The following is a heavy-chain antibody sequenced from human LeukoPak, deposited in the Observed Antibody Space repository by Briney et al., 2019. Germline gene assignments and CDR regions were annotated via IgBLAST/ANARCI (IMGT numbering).Heavy chain of an antibody. CDR2: ISWNSGSI. V-gene: IGHV3-9*01. Sequence: PGGSLGLSCAASGFTFDDYAMHWVRQAPGKGLEWVSGISWNSGSIGYADSVKGRFTISRDNAKNSLYLQMNSLRAEDTALYYCAKGDLSIAAAGSFDYWGQGTLVTVSS. D-gene: IGHD6-13*01. CDR1: GFTFDDYA. J-gene: IGHJ4*02. CDR3: AKGDLSIAAAGSFDY.